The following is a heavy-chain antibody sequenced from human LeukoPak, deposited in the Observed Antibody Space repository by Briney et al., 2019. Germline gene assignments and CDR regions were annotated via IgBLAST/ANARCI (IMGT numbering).Heavy chain of an antibody. J-gene: IGHJ6*02. CDR2: IIPILGIA. Sequence: SVKVSCKASGGAFISYAISWVRQAPGQGLEWMGRIIPILGIANYAQKFQGRVTITADKSTSTAYMELSSLRSEDTAVYYCARGVTVVDVWGQGTTVTVSS. V-gene: IGHV1-69*04. D-gene: IGHD4-11*01. CDR1: GGAFISYA. CDR3: ARGVTVVDV.